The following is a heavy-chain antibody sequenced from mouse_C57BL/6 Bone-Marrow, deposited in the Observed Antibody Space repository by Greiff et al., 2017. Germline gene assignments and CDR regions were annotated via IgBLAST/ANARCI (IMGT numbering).Heavy chain of an antibody. CDR3: VRRGWAGCAMDY. D-gene: IGHD2-3*01. CDR1: GFSFNTYA. Sequence: EVQRVESGGGLVQPKGSLKLSCAASGFSFNTYAMNWVRQAPGKGLEWVARIRSKSNNYATYYADSVKDRFTISRDDSESMLYLQMHNLKTEDTAMYYCVRRGWAGCAMDYWGQGTSVTVSS. CDR2: IRSKSNNYAT. V-gene: IGHV10-1*01. J-gene: IGHJ4*01.